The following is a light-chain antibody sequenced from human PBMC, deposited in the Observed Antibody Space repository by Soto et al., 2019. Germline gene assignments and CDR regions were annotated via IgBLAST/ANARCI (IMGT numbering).Light chain of an antibody. V-gene: IGLV2-14*02. CDR3: SSYTNINTRACV. CDR1: NNEVGSYNL. CDR2: EVT. Sequence: QSVLTQPASVSGSPGQSITISCSGTNNEVGSYNLVSWYQQFPGKAPKLIIYEVTDRPSGVSNRFSGSKSGNTASLTISGLQAEDEAEYYCSSYTNINTRACVFGTGTKVTVL. J-gene: IGLJ1*01.